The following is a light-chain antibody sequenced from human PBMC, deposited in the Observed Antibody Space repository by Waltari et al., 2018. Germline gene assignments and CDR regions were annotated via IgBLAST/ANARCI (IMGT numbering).Light chain of an antibody. CDR1: KLGDKY. CDR2: QHN. J-gene: IGLJ2*01. V-gene: IGLV3-1*01. CDR3: QAWDRTTVV. Sequence: YELTQPPSVSVSPGQTASITCSGDKLGDKYAYWYQQKPGQSPVLVIYQHNKRPSGIPERFSGSNSGNTATLTISGTQAMDEADYYCQAWDRTTVVFGGGTKLTVL.